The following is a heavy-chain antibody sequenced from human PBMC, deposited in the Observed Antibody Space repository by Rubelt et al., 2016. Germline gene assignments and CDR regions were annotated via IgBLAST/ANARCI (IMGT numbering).Heavy chain of an antibody. D-gene: IGHD3-10*01. J-gene: IGHJ5*02. CDR1: GFTFSNYN. Sequence: DVQLVESGGRVVRPGGSLTLSCVASGFTFSNYNMNWVRQAPGKGLEWVSFISSSSDYIHYADSVKGRLTISRANSKKTLYLKMNSLRAEDTAVYYCAKEYYYGSDFNWFDPWGQGTLVTVSS. CDR2: ISSSSDYI. V-gene: IGHV3-21*04. CDR3: AKEYYYGSDFNWFDP.